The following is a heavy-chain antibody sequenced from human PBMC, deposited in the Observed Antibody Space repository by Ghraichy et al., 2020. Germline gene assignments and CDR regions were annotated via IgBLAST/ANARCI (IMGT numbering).Heavy chain of an antibody. J-gene: IGHJ4*02. D-gene: IGHD6-13*01. CDR2: ISSSGSTI. CDR3: ARDSINSWYFDY. V-gene: IGHV3-48*03. CDR1: GFTFSSYE. Sequence: LSLTCAASGFTFSSYEMNWVRQAPGKGLEWVSYISSSGSTIYYADSVKGRFTISRDNAKNSLYLQMNSLRAEDTAVYYCARDSINSWYFDYWGQGTLVTVSS.